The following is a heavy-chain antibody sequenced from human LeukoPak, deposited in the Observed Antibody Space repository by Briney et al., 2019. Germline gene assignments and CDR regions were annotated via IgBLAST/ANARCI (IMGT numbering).Heavy chain of an antibody. Sequence: SETLSLTCTVSGGSISSYYWSWLRQPAGKGLEWLGRIYTSGSTNYNPSLKSRVTMSVDTSKNQFSLKLSSVTAADTAVYYCARAEYYYDSSGYRNWYFDLWGRGTLVTVSS. J-gene: IGHJ2*01. CDR2: IYTSGST. D-gene: IGHD3-22*01. CDR3: ARAEYYYDSSGYRNWYFDL. V-gene: IGHV4-4*07. CDR1: GGSISSYY.